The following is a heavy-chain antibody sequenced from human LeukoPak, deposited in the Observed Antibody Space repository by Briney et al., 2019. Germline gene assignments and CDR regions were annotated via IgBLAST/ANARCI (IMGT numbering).Heavy chain of an antibody. CDR1: VGTLRGYY. J-gene: IGHJ2*01. CDR2: LNYGGAT. CDR3: ARGLLGQYYYDL. V-gene: IGHV4-34*01. Sequence: SEALSLTFWVYVGTLRGYYCGWSRQPPGKGLEWITKLNYGGATSYKPSLKSRVTISGDPTKTQVLLRVYLVTAAATAVYYGARGLLGQYYYDLWRRGTLVTVSS. D-gene: IGHD2-15*01.